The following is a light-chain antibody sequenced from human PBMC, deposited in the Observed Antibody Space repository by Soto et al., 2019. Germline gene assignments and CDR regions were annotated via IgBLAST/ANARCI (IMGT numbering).Light chain of an antibody. Sequence: EIVMTQSPATLSVSPGERATLSCRASQSVSNNLAWYQQKPGQAPRLLIDGASTRATGIPARFSGSGSGTYFTLTISSLQSEDFAVYYCQQYSNGPRTFGQGTKLEIK. V-gene: IGKV3-15*01. CDR3: QQYSNGPRT. CDR2: GAS. J-gene: IGKJ2*01. CDR1: QSVSNN.